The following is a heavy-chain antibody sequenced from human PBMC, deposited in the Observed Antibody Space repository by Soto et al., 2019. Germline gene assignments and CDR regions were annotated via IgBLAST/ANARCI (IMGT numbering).Heavy chain of an antibody. J-gene: IGHJ4*02. CDR3: ARVHIAARDY. D-gene: IGHD6-6*01. CDR1: VFTFSAYT. V-gene: IGHV3-21*01. CDR2: ISSISTYI. Sequence: WRSLRLSCSVSVFTFSAYTMSWVRQPPGKGLEWVATISSISTYIKYADSVKGRFTISRDNARNSLYLQMDSLRVEDTAVYYCARVHIAARDYWGQGTLVTVSS.